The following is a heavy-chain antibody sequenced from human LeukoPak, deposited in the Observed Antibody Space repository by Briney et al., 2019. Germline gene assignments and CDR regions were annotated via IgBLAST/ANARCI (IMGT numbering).Heavy chain of an antibody. Sequence: GGSLRLSCEASGFTFSNYWMSWVRQAPGKGLEWVANIKQDGSEKNYVDSVKGRFTISRDNAKNSLYLQMSSLRAEDTAVYYCAKDGAWLRFDDWGQGTLVTVSS. V-gene: IGHV3-7*01. D-gene: IGHD5-12*01. J-gene: IGHJ4*02. CDR2: IKQDGSEK. CDR1: GFTFSNYW. CDR3: AKDGAWLRFDD.